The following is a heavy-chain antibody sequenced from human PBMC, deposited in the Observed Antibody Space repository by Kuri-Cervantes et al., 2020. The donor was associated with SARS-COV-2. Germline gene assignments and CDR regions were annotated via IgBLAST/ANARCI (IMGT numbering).Heavy chain of an antibody. CDR2: ISYDGSNK. Sequence: GGSLRLSCAASGFTFSSYAMHWVRQAPGKGLVWVAVISYDGSNKYYADSVKGRFTISRDNSKNTLYLQMNSLRAEDTAVYYCARDRGVDYCSSTSCPSGPFGPFDPWGQGTLVTVSS. J-gene: IGHJ5*02. CDR1: GFTFSSYA. CDR3: ARDRGVDYCSSTSCPSGPFGPFDP. D-gene: IGHD2-2*01. V-gene: IGHV3-30-3*01.